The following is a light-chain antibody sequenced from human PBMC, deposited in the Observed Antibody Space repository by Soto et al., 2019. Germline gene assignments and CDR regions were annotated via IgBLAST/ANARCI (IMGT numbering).Light chain of an antibody. Sequence: VLTQSAASLSLSPGERATLSCRASQSVSSYLAWYQQKPGQPPRLLIYGASTRATGIPARFSGSGSGTEFTLTISSLQSEDFAVYFCQQYNNWPRTFGQGTKVDIK. J-gene: IGKJ1*01. CDR1: QSVSSY. CDR2: GAS. CDR3: QQYNNWPRT. V-gene: IGKV3-15*01.